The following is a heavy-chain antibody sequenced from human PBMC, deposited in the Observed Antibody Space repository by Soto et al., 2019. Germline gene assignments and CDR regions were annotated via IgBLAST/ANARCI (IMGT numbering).Heavy chain of an antibody. CDR2: IYYSGST. D-gene: IGHD5-12*01. CDR3: ARAYGGFDNGLDV. J-gene: IGHJ6*02. V-gene: IGHV4-59*01. CDR1: GDSIRSYY. Sequence: SETLSLTCTVSGDSIRSYYWTWIRQPPGKGLELIGYIYYSGSTRYNPSLKSRVTISVDMSKNQFSLKLSSVIAADTTVYYCARAYGGFDNGLDVWGQGTAVTVSS.